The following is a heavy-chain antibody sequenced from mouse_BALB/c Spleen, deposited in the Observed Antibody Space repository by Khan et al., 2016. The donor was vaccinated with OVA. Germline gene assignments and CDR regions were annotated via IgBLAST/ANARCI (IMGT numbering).Heavy chain of an antibody. D-gene: IGHD1-2*01. J-gene: IGHJ4*01. V-gene: IGHV14-3*02. Sequence: VQLQQPGAELVKPGASVKLSCTASGFNIKDTYIHWVKQRPEQGLEWIGRIDPEFGNTKYDPKFQDKATIIADTSSNTVYLHLSSLTSEDTAVYCCTRTEIHYYGSYAMDYWGQGISVTVSS. CDR3: TRTEIHYYGSYAMDY. CDR1: GFNIKDTY. CDR2: IDPEFGNT.